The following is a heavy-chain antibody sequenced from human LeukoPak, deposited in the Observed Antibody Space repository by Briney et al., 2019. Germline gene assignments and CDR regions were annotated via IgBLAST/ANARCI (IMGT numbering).Heavy chain of an antibody. D-gene: IGHD1-1*01. J-gene: IGHJ6*02. CDR3: ARPTELERFYGMDV. V-gene: IGHV1-69*01. CDR2: IIPIFGTA. Sequence: SVKVSCKASGGTFSSYAISWVRQAPGQGLEWMGGIIPIFGTANYAQKFQGRVTITADESTSTAHMELSSLRSEDTAVYYCARPTELERFYGMDVWGQGTTVTVSS. CDR1: GGTFSSYA.